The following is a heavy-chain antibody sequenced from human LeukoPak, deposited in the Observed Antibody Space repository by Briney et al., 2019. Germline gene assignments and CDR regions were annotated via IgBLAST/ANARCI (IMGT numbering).Heavy chain of an antibody. CDR1: GFTFSSYS. CDR3: AKETWRQQLATH. D-gene: IGHD6-13*01. V-gene: IGHV3-23*01. CDR2: ISGSGGST. Sequence: GGSLRLSCAASGFTFSSYSMNWVRQAPGKGLEWVSAISGSGGSTYYADSVKGRFTVSRDNSKNTLYLQMNSLRAEDTAVYYCAKETWRQQLATHWGQGTLVTVSS. J-gene: IGHJ1*01.